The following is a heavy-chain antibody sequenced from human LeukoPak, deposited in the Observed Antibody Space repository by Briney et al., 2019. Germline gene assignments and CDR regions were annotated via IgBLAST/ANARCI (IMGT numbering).Heavy chain of an antibody. D-gene: IGHD3-9*01. J-gene: IGHJ4*02. CDR1: GYTFTSYD. CDR3: ARAYDILTGYSY. Sequence: ASGKVSCKASGYTFTSYDINWVRQATGQGLEWMGWMNPNSGNTGYAQKFQGRVTMTRNTSISTAYMELSSLRSEDTAVYYCARAYDILTGYSYWGQGTLVTVSS. CDR2: MNPNSGNT. V-gene: IGHV1-8*01.